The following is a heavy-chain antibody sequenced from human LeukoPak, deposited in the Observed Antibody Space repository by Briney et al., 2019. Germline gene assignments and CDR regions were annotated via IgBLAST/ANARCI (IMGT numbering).Heavy chain of an antibody. CDR3: AREYLYYYVSGSYLY. Sequence: ASVKVSCKASGYPFSGYYIHWVRQGPGQGLTWLGWINPESGATKYAQRFEGRVTLTRDPSVTTVHLELSGLSCHDSARHYCAREYLYYYVSGSYLYCGQESQVTVSS. CDR2: INPESGAT. J-gene: IGHJ4*02. CDR1: GYPFSGYY. D-gene: IGHD3-10*01. V-gene: IGHV1-2*02.